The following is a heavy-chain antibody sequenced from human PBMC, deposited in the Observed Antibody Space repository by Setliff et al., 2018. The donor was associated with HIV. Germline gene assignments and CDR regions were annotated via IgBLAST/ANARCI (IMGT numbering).Heavy chain of an antibody. CDR2: IYTSGST. J-gene: IGHJ3*02. D-gene: IGHD3-22*01. Sequence: SETLSLTCTVSGGSISSGSYYWSWIRQPAGKGLEWIGRIYTSGSTNYNPSLKSRVTISVDTSKNQFSLNLSSVTAADTAVYYCARENYYDQKGAFDIWGQGTMVTVSS. CDR1: GGSISSGSYY. V-gene: IGHV4-61*02. CDR3: ARENYYDQKGAFDI.